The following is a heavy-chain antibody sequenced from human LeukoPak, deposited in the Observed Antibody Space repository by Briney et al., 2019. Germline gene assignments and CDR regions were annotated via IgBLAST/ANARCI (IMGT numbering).Heavy chain of an antibody. J-gene: IGHJ4*02. Sequence: SGGSLRLSCAVSGFTFNEAWMSWVPRAPGKGLWWVGGVQRKSDGGATNYAAPVRGRFTISRDDSKDTLYLQMSSLKTEDTAVYYCTAPRPRNRRTYGRDFDCWGQGTLVTVSS. V-gene: IGHV3-15*01. CDR2: VQRKSDGGAT. D-gene: IGHD1-26*01. CDR1: GFTFNEAW. CDR3: TAPRPRNRRTYGRDFDC.